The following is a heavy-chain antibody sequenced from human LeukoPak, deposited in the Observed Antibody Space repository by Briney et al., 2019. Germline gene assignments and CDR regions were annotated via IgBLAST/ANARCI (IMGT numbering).Heavy chain of an antibody. J-gene: IGHJ2*01. CDR1: GVSISSYY. Sequence: PSETLCLACTVSGVSISSYYWSWIRQPAGKGLEWIGRIYTSGSTNYNPSLKSRVTMSVDTSKNQFSLKLSSVTAADTAVYYCARDSSSWSYWYFDLWGRGTLVTVSS. D-gene: IGHD6-13*01. CDR2: IYTSGST. V-gene: IGHV4-4*07. CDR3: ARDSSSWSYWYFDL.